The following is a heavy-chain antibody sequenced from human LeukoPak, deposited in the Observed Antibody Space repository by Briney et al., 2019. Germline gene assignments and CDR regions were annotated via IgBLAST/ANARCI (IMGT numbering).Heavy chain of an antibody. J-gene: IGHJ4*02. Sequence: GESLRISCKGSGYSFPTYWIGWVGQMPGKGLEWMGIIYPDDSDTKYSPSFQGQVTISADKSLGTAFLQWSSLKASDTAIYYCATLTRIRGIIAYYFDSWGQGTLVTVYS. D-gene: IGHD3-10*01. CDR1: GYSFPTYW. CDR3: ATLTRIRGIIAYYFDS. CDR2: IYPDDSDT. V-gene: IGHV5-51*01.